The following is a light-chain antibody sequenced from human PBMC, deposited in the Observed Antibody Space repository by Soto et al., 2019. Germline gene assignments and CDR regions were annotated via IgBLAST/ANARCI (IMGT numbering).Light chain of an antibody. CDR2: AAS. CDR3: LQDYSYPYT. CDR1: QGIEND. V-gene: IGKV1-6*01. J-gene: IGKJ2*01. Sequence: AIQMTQSPSSLSASVGDRVTIACRARQGIENDLAWYQQKPGRAPKLLIYAASNFHSGVPSRFSGSGSGTDFTLTISSLQPEDFATYYCLQDYSYPYTFGQGTKLEIK.